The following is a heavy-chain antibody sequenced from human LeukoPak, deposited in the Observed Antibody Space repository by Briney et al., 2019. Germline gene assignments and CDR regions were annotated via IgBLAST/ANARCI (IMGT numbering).Heavy chain of an antibody. CDR3: AREAGTVYYYYYMDV. D-gene: IGHD1-1*01. V-gene: IGHV4-39*07. Sequence: SETLSLTCTVSGGSISSSSCYWGWIRQPPGKGLEWIGSIYYSGSTHYNPSLKSRVTISVDMSKNQFSLKLSSVTAADTAVYYCAREAGTVYYYYYMDVWGKGTTVTVSS. CDR1: GGSISSSSCY. J-gene: IGHJ6*03. CDR2: IYYSGST.